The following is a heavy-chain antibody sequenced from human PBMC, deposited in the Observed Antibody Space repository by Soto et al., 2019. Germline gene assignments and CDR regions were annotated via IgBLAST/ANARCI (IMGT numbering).Heavy chain of an antibody. CDR3: AKEGGNHYYYYAMDV. CDR2: TFYRSKWYN. J-gene: IGHJ6*02. CDR1: GGRVASNRAA. V-gene: IGHV6-1*01. Sequence: QSLSLTCAMSGGRVASNRAAGGWIRQYPSRGLEWLGRTFYRSKWYNDYAVSVKGRITINPDTSKNLFSLQLNSVTPEDTAVYYCAKEGGNHYYYYAMDVWGQGTTVTVSS. D-gene: IGHD1-26*01.